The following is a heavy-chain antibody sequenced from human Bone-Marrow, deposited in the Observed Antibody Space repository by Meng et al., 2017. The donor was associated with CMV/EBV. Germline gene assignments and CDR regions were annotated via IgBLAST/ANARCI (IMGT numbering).Heavy chain of an antibody. CDR2: ISSSSSYI. V-gene: IGHV3-21*01. CDR1: GFTFSSYS. CDR3: ARCLSDYHILTSKVNYYGMDV. Sequence: GESLKISCAASGFTFSSYSMNWVRQAPGKGLEWVSSISSSSSYIYYADSVKGRFTISRDNAKNSLYLQMNRLRAEDTDVYYCARCLSDYHILTSKVNYYGMDVWGQGTAVTVSS. D-gene: IGHD3-9*01. J-gene: IGHJ6*02.